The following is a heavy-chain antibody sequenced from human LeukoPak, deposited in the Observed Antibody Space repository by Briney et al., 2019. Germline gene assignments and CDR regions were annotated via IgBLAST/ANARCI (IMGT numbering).Heavy chain of an antibody. CDR2: ISSSSSYI. V-gene: IGHV3-21*03. D-gene: IGHD3-16*01. J-gene: IGHJ6*03. CDR3: ARVLGFYYYMDV. Sequence: GGSLRLSCAASGFTFSSYWMSWVRQAPGKGLEWVSSISSSSSYIYYADSVKGRFTTSRDNAKNSLNLQMNSLRAEDTAVYYCARVLGFYYYMDVWGKGTTVTVSS. CDR1: GFTFSSYW.